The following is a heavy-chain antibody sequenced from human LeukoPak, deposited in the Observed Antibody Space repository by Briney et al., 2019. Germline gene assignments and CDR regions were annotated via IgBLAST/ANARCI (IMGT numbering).Heavy chain of an antibody. Sequence: ASVKVSCKASGYTFTSYAMNWVRQAPGQGLEWMGWINTNTGNPTYAQGFTGRFVFSLDTSVSTAYLQISSLKTEDTAVYYCARKYGSGSYDAFDIWGQGTMVTVSS. D-gene: IGHD3-10*01. CDR2: INTNTGNP. J-gene: IGHJ3*02. CDR1: GYTFTSYA. CDR3: ARKYGSGSYDAFDI. V-gene: IGHV7-4-1*02.